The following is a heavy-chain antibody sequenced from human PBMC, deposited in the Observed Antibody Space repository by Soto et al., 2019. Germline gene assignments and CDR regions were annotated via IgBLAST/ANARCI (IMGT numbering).Heavy chain of an antibody. J-gene: IGHJ6*02. Sequence: SVKVSCKASGGTFSSYAISWVRQAPGQGLEWMGGIIPIFGTANYAQKFQGRVTITADESTSTAYMELSSLRSEDTAVYYCARASEYCGGDCYPYYYYGMDVWGQGTTVTVSS. V-gene: IGHV1-69*13. CDR2: IIPIFGTA. CDR3: ARASEYCGGDCYPYYYYGMDV. CDR1: GGTFSSYA. D-gene: IGHD2-21*02.